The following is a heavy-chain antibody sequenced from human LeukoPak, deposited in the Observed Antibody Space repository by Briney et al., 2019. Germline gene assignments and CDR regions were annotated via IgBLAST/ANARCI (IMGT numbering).Heavy chain of an antibody. D-gene: IGHD3-22*01. V-gene: IGHV4-39*07. CDR3: AREEDRSGD. Sequence: SETLSFTCTVSAGSISSSNYYWAWIRQPPGQGLEWIGSIYYRGNTYYNPSLKSRVTISVDTSKNQFSLSLSSVTAADTAVYYCAREEDRSGDWGQGTLVTVTS. CDR1: AGSISSSNYY. J-gene: IGHJ4*02. CDR2: IYYRGNT.